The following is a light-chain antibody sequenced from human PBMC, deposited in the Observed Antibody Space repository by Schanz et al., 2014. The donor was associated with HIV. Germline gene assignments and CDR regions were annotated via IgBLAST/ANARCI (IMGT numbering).Light chain of an antibody. V-gene: IGKV1-5*03. Sequence: DIQMTQSPSTLSASVGDRVTIACRASQNIGNSLAWFQLKPGRAPKLLIYSASSFHTGVPSTFSGSGSGTEFALTISSLQPDDFATYYCQQYNSFSSTFGQGTKLEIK. CDR3: QQYNSFSST. J-gene: IGKJ2*01. CDR1: QNIGNS. CDR2: SAS.